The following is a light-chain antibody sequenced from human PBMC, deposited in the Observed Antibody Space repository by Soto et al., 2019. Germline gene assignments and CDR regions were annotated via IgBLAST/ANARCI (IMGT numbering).Light chain of an antibody. CDR1: QGISSY. J-gene: IGKJ5*01. V-gene: IGKV1-9*01. Sequence: DIQLTQSPSFLSASVGDRVTITCRASQGISSYLAWYQQKPGKAPKLLIYAASTLQSGVPSRFSGSGSGTEFTLTISSLQPEDFATYYCQQTYMTPITFGQGTRLEIK. CDR2: AAS. CDR3: QQTYMTPIT.